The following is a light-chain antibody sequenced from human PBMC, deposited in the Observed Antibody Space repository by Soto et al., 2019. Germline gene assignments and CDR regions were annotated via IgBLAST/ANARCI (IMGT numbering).Light chain of an antibody. Sequence: EILITQSPATLSVSRGERATLSCRASQSVDGNLAWYQQKPGQAPRLLIYGASTRATGISARFSGSGSGTEFTLTISSLQSEDFGVYYCQQYNNWWTLGQGTKVDIK. CDR2: GAS. V-gene: IGKV3-15*01. CDR1: QSVDGN. J-gene: IGKJ1*01. CDR3: QQYNNWWT.